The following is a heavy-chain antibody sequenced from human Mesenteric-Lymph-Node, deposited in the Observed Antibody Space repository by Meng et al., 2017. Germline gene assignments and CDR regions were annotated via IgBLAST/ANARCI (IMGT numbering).Heavy chain of an antibody. CDR1: GDSVSTNYF. V-gene: IGHV4-61*01. CDR2: IHYSRSP. D-gene: IGHD6-19*01. CDR3: ARMIGSGPFDY. Sequence: AHVQASGPGLVWPSDTLSLSCTVSGDSVSTNYFWSWLRQSPGKGLELIGYIHYSRSPNYNPSLKSRVTISVDTSKNQFSLKLNSVTAADTAVYYCARMIGSGPFDYWGQGTLVTVSS. J-gene: IGHJ4*02.